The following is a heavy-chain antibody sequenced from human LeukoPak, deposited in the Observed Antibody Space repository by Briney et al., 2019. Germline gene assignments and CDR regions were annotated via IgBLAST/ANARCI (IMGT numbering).Heavy chain of an antibody. J-gene: IGHJ4*02. CDR2: INGSGTNL. D-gene: IGHD4-17*01. Sequence: GRSLRLSCAASGFTFRDSFMSWIRQAPGKGLQWLAYINGSGTNLYYADAVRGRFTISRDNAKNSLYLQMNSLRADDTAIYYCARRDYDSYFDYWGQGTLVTVSS. V-gene: IGHV3-11*04. CDR3: ARRDYDSYFDY. CDR1: GFTFRDSF.